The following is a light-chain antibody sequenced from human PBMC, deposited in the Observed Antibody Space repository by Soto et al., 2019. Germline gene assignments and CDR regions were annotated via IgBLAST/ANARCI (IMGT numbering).Light chain of an antibody. CDR2: GAS. J-gene: IGKJ1*01. V-gene: IGKV3-20*01. Sequence: EIVLTQSPGTLSLSPGERATLSCRASQSVSSSYLAWYQQKPGQAPRLLIYGASSRATGIPDRFSGSGSGTDFTLTISRLEPEDFAVYYCQRYGSSPPFGQGTKVERK. CDR3: QRYGSSPP. CDR1: QSVSSSY.